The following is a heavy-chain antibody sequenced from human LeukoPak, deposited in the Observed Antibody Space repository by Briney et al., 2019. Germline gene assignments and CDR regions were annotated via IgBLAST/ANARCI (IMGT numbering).Heavy chain of an antibody. CDR3: SSLGRGRYCSGTTCSDFYFMDV. CDR2: INADGSEL. J-gene: IGHJ6*03. D-gene: IGHD2-2*01. Sequence: GGSLRLSCAASGFSFSDNWMTWVRQPPGKGLEWVANINADGSELYSVDSVKGRFTISRDNAKNSLSLQMNSLKVEDTAIYFCSSLGRGRYCSGTTCSDFYFMDVWGTGTTVIVSS. V-gene: IGHV3-7*01. CDR1: GFSFSDNW.